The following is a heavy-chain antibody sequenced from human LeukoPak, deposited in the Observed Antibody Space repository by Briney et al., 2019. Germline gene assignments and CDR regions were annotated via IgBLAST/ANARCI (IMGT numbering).Heavy chain of an antibody. J-gene: IGHJ4*01. Sequence: GGSLRLSCAASGFTFSSYGMHWVRQAPGKGLEWVAFIRYDGSNKYYADSVKGRFTISRDNSKNTLYLQMNSLRAEDTAVYYCAKDNYYGSGSYPTPYYFDYWGQRTLVTVSS. D-gene: IGHD3-10*01. CDR1: GFTFSSYG. CDR3: AKDNYYGSGSYPTPYYFDY. V-gene: IGHV3-30*02. CDR2: IRYDGSNK.